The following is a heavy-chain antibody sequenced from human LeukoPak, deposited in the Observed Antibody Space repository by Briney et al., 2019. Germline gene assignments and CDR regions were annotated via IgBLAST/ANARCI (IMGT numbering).Heavy chain of an antibody. J-gene: IGHJ4*02. CDR3: ARQAEGIAAAGPRNADLDY. CDR1: GGSISSSSYY. CDR2: IYYSGST. Sequence: SETLSLTCTVSGGSISSSSYYWGWIRQPPGKGLEWIGSIYYSGSTYYNPSLKSRVTISVDTSKNQFSLKLSSVTAADTAVYYCARQAEGIAAAGPRNADLDYWGQGTLVTVSS. V-gene: IGHV4-39*01. D-gene: IGHD6-13*01.